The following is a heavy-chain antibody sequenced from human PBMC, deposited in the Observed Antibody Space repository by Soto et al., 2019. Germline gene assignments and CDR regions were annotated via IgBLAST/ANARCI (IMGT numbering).Heavy chain of an antibody. Sequence: GGSLRLSCAASGFTLSSYWMHWVRQVPGKGLIWVSRIQSDGSITTYADSVKVRFTISRDNATNTLFLQMSSRRSEDTAVDYCVKELDHFDYWGQGNLVTVSS. J-gene: IGHJ4*02. CDR3: VKELDHFDY. CDR2: IQSDGSIT. CDR1: GFTLSSYW. D-gene: IGHD1-1*01. V-gene: IGHV3-74*03.